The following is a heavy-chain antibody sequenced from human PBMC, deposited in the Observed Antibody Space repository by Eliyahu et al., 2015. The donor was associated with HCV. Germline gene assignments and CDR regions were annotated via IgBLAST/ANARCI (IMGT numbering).Heavy chain of an antibody. V-gene: IGHV3-23*01. Sequence: EVQLLESGGGLVQPGGSLRLSCAASGFTFSXYAMSWVRQAPGKGLEWVSAISGSGGSTYYADSVKGRFTISRDNSKNTLYLQMNSLRAEDTAVYYCAKRTKPPSSWFPGFFDYWGQGTLVTASS. CDR2: ISGSGGST. CDR3: AKRTKPPSSWFPGFFDY. J-gene: IGHJ4*02. CDR1: GFTFSXYA. D-gene: IGHD6-13*01.